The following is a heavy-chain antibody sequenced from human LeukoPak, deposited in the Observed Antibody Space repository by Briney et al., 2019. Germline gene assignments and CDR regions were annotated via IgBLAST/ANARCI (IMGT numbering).Heavy chain of an antibody. D-gene: IGHD3-22*01. CDR3: ARELRGSYYDSSGNLDY. J-gene: IGHJ4*02. CDR2: VSGSGNLI. CDR1: GFTFSSYG. Sequence: GGSLRLSCAASGFTFSSYGMSWVRQAPGKGLEWVSAVSGSGNLIYYADSVKGRFTISRDNSKSTLYLQMNSLRAEDTAVYYCARELRGSYYDSSGNLDYWGQGTLVTVSS. V-gene: IGHV3-23*01.